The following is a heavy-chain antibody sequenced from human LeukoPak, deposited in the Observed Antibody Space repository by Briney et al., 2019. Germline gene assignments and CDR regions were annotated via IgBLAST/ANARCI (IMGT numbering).Heavy chain of an antibody. Sequence: PSETLSLTCADYGGSFSGYYWSWIRQPPGKGLEWIGEINHSGSTNYNPSLKSRVTISVDTSKNQFSLKLSSVIAADTAVYYCARAHGYYDSSGYWGYYFDYWGQGTLVTVSS. D-gene: IGHD3-22*01. CDR3: ARAHGYYDSSGYWGYYFDY. J-gene: IGHJ4*02. CDR1: GGSFSGYY. V-gene: IGHV4-34*01. CDR2: INHSGST.